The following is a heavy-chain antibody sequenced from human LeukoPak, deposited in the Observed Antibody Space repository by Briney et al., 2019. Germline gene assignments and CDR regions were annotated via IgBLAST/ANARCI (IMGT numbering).Heavy chain of an antibody. Sequence: PGGSLRLSCAASGFTFSSYSMNWVRQAPGKGLEWVSYISSSSSTVYYADSVKGRFTISRDNAKNSLYLQMNSLRAEDTAVYYCARAAVEWELLFDYWGQGTLVTVSS. CDR2: ISSSSSTV. D-gene: IGHD1-26*01. V-gene: IGHV3-48*01. J-gene: IGHJ4*02. CDR1: GFTFSSYS. CDR3: ARAAVEWELLFDY.